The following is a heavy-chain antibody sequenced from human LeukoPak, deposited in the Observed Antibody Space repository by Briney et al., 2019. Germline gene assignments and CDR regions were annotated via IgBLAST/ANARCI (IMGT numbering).Heavy chain of an antibody. D-gene: IGHD3-9*01. Sequence: GRSLRLSCAASGFTFSSYVMHWVRQAPGKGLEGVAVISYDGSNKYYADSVKGRFTISRDNSKNTLYLQMNSLRAEDTAVYSCARDSADILTGEVRYWGQGTLVTVSS. CDR2: ISYDGSNK. J-gene: IGHJ4*02. CDR3: ARDSADILTGEVRY. CDR1: GFTFSSYV. V-gene: IGHV3-30*01.